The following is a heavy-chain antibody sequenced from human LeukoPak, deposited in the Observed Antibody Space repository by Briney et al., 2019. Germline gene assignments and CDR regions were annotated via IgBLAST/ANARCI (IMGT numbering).Heavy chain of an antibody. Sequence: SETLSLTCAVYGGAFSDHYWSWIRQPPGKGLEWIGEINHSGSTNYNPSLKSRVTISVDTSKNHFSLQLSSVTAADTAVYYCARRGIAVSGLFAFDIWGQGTLVTVSS. CDR1: GGAFSDHY. V-gene: IGHV4-34*01. CDR3: ARRGIAVSGLFAFDI. J-gene: IGHJ3*02. D-gene: IGHD6-19*01. CDR2: INHSGST.